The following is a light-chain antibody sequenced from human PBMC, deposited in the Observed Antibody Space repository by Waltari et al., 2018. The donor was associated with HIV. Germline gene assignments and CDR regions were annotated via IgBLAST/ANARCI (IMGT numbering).Light chain of an antibody. CDR2: KAS. CDR1: QNVDSW. V-gene: IGKV1-5*03. CDR3: QQYNSDFYT. Sequence: IQMTKSPSILSASAGDRVPITCRASQNVDSWLAWYQQRPGKAPKLLIYKASTLQYGVPARFTGSGSGTNFTLTINSLHPDDFATYYCQQYNSDFYTFGLGTRLDLK. J-gene: IGKJ2*01.